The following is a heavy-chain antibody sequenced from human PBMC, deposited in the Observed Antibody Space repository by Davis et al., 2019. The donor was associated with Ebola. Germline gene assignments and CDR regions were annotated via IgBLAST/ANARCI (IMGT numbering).Heavy chain of an antibody. V-gene: IGHV1-18*01. J-gene: IGHJ4*02. CDR2: ISTYTGHT. D-gene: IGHD3-22*01. Sequence: AASVKVSCKASGYTFTNYGFSWVRQAPGQGLEWMGWISTYTGHTNYAEKLQDRLILTTDTSTNTAYMELRSLRADDTAVYYCARDPHRPHYYDGSRPFDYWGQGTLITVSS. CDR3: ARDPHRPHYYDGSRPFDY. CDR1: GYTFTNYG.